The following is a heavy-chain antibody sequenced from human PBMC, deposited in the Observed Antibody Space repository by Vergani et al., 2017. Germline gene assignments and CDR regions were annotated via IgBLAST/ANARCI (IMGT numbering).Heavy chain of an antibody. CDR2: IYTSGST. CDR1: GGSISSGSYY. CDR3: ARLGRRMRTYYYDSSGYYD. D-gene: IGHD3-22*01. V-gene: IGHV4-61*02. Sequence: QVQLQESGPGLVKPSQTLSLTCTVSGGSISSGSYYWSWIRQPAGKGLEWIGRIYTSGSTNYNPSLKSRVTISVDTSKNQFSLKLSSVTAADTAVYYCARLGRRMRTYYYDSSGYYDWGQGTLVTVSS. J-gene: IGHJ4*02.